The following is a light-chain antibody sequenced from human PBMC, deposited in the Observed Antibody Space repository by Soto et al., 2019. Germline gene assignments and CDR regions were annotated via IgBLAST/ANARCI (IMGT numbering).Light chain of an antibody. J-gene: IGKJ5*01. Sequence: EIVMTQSPATLSVSPGERATLSCRASQSVSSNLAWYQHKPGQAPRLLIFGASTRATGIPARFSGSGSGTEFILTISSLQSEDFAVYYCQQYNYYVTFGHGTRLEIK. CDR3: QQYNYYVT. CDR1: QSVSSN. CDR2: GAS. V-gene: IGKV3-15*01.